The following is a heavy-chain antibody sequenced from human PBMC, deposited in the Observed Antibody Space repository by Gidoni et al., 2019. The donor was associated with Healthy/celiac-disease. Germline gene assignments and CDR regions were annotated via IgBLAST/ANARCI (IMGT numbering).Heavy chain of an antibody. D-gene: IGHD3-22*01. Sequence: QVTLKESGLVLVKPTETLTLTCTVSGFSLSTARMGVSWIRQPPGKAQAWLAHIFSNDEKSYSTSRKSRITISKDNAKSQVVLTRNNMDPVDTATYYCARLMYYYDSSGKWAAAIDYWGQGTLVTVSS. V-gene: IGHV2-26*01. CDR1: GFSLSTARMG. CDR3: ARLMYYYDSSGKWAAAIDY. J-gene: IGHJ4*02. CDR2: IFSNDEK.